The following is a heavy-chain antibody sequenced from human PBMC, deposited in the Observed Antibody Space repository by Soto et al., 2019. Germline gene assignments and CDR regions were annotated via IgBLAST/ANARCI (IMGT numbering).Heavy chain of an antibody. CDR3: GKDGAVSDYTYLDY. D-gene: IGHD4-17*01. Sequence: EVQLVESGGVVVQPGGSLRLSCAASGFTFDDYSMHWVRQAPGKGLEWVSLISWDGRSTYYADSVKGRFTISRDNSKNSLYLQMNSLTTEDTAFYNCGKDGAVSDYTYLDYWGQGALVTVSS. V-gene: IGHV3-43*01. CDR2: ISWDGRST. CDR1: GFTFDDYS. J-gene: IGHJ4*02.